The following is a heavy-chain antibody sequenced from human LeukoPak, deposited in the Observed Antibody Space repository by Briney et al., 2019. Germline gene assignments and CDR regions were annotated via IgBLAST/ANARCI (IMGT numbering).Heavy chain of an antibody. Sequence: SETLSLTCTVSGGSISSYDWSWIRQPAGKRLEWIGRIYTRGSTNYNPSLKTRVIMSVDTSKNQFSLKLSSVTAADTAVYYCARVSSSWYQDWYFDLWGRGTLVTVSS. V-gene: IGHV4-4*07. CDR3: ARVSSSWYQDWYFDL. CDR2: IYTRGST. CDR1: GGSISSYD. D-gene: IGHD6-13*01. J-gene: IGHJ2*01.